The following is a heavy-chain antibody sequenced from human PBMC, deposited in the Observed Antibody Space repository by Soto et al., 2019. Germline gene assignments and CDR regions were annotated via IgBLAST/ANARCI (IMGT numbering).Heavy chain of an antibody. D-gene: IGHD1-26*01. V-gene: IGHV3-13*01. CDR1: GFTFSSYE. Sequence: PGGSLRLSCAASGFTFSSYEMHWVRQATGKGLEWVSAIGIAGDTFYLGSLKGRFTISRENAKNSLYLQMNSLRAEDTAVYYCARDRGGSYTHRFDPWGQGTLVTVSS. J-gene: IGHJ5*02. CDR3: ARDRGGSYTHRFDP. CDR2: IGIAGDT.